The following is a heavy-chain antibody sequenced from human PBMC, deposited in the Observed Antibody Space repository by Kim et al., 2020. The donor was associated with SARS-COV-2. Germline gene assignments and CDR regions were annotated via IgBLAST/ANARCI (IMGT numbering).Heavy chain of an antibody. Sequence: SVKVSCKASGGTFSSYAISWVRQAPGQGLEWMGGIIPIFGTANYAQKFQGRVTITADESTSTAYMELSSLRSEDTAVYYCARDPYYYDSSGYGWGQGTLVTVSS. V-gene: IGHV1-69*13. CDR1: GGTFSSYA. J-gene: IGHJ4*02. CDR2: IIPIFGTA. D-gene: IGHD3-22*01. CDR3: ARDPYYYDSSGYG.